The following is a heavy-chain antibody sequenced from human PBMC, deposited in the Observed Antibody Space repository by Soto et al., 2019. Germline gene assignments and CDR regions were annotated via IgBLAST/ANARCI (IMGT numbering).Heavy chain of an antibody. CDR1: GFTFSSYA. CDR2: ISYDGSNK. CDR3: ARGSFRQLVLLSHGMDV. V-gene: IGHV3-30-3*01. Sequence: GGSLRLSCAASGFTFSSYAMHWVRQAPGKGLEWVAVISYDGSNKYYADSVKGRFTISRDNSKNTLYLQMNSLRAEDTAVYYCARGSFRQLVLLSHGMDVWGQGTTVTVSS. D-gene: IGHD6-6*01. J-gene: IGHJ6*02.